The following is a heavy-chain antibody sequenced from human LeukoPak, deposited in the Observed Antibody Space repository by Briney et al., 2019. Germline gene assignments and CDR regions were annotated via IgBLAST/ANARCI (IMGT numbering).Heavy chain of an antibody. CDR3: AKIPPASGSYYWFDP. V-gene: IGHV3-11*04. CDR2: ISSSGSTI. D-gene: IGHD3-10*01. CDR1: GFTFSDYY. Sequence: GSPRLSCAASGFTFSDYYMSWIRQAPGKGLEWVSYISSSGSTIYYADSVKGRFTISRDNAKNSLYLQMNSLRAEDTAVYYCAKIPPASGSYYWFDPWGQGTLVTVSS. J-gene: IGHJ5*02.